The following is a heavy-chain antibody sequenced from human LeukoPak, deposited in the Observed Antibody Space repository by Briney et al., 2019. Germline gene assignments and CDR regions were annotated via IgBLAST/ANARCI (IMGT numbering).Heavy chain of an antibody. V-gene: IGHV4-39*01. CDR2: IYYSGST. CDR3: ARRVARQGGLEAPPRYYYGMNV. CDR1: GGSISSSSYY. D-gene: IGHD6-6*01. J-gene: IGHJ6*02. Sequence: SETLSLTCTVSGGSISSSSYYWGWIRQPPGKGLEWIGSIYYSGSTYYNPSLKSRVTISVDTSKNQFSLKLSSVTAADTAVYYCARRVARQGGLEAPPRYYYGMNVWGQGTTVTVSS.